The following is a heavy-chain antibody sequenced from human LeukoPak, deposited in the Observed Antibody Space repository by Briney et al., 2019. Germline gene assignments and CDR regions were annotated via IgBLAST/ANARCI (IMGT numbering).Heavy chain of an antibody. D-gene: IGHD3-16*01. CDR3: ASTGGDEEP. CDR1: GGSISSYY. CDR2: IYYSGST. V-gene: IGHV4-59*08. Sequence: PSETLSLTCTVSGGSISSYYRSWIRQPPGKGLEWIGYIYYSGSTNYNPSLKSRVTISVDTSKNQFSLKLSSVTAADTAVYYCASTGGDEEPWGQGTLVTVSS. J-gene: IGHJ5*02.